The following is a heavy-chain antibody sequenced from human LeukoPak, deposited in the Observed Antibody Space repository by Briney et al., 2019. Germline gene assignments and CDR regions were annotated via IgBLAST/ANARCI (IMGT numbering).Heavy chain of an antibody. CDR3: AREAPFPRDWFDP. Sequence: SETLSLTCTVSGGSISSGDYYWSWIRQPPGKGLEWIGYIYYSGSTYYNPSLKSRVTISVDTSKNQFSLKLSSVTAADTAVYYCAREAPFPRDWFDPWGQGTLVTVSS. CDR1: GGSISSGDYY. V-gene: IGHV4-30-4*01. CDR2: IYYSGST. J-gene: IGHJ5*02. D-gene: IGHD2/OR15-2a*01.